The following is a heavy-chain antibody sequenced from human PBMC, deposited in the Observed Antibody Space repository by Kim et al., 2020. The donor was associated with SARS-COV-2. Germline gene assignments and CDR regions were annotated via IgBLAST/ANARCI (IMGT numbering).Heavy chain of an antibody. Sequence: GGSLRLSCAASGFTFSSYGMHWVRQAPGKGLEWVAVIWYDGSNKYYADSVKGRFTISRDNSKNTLYLQMNSLRAEDTDVYYCARDNYPGSVVLWFGEFYGMDVWGQGTTVTVSS. CDR2: IWYDGSNK. D-gene: IGHD3-10*01. J-gene: IGHJ6*02. CDR3: ARDNYPGSVVLWFGEFYGMDV. V-gene: IGHV3-33*01. CDR1: GFTFSSYG.